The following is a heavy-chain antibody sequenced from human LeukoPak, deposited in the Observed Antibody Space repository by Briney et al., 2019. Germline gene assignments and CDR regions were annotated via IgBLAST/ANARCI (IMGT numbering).Heavy chain of an antibody. V-gene: IGHV4-59*01. CDR3: AREKQTGFDY. D-gene: IGHD6-13*01. CDR1: GGSISSYY. J-gene: IGHJ4*02. CDR2: IYYSGST. Sequence: SETLSLTCTVSGGSISSYYWSWIRQPPGKGLEWIGYIYYSGSTNYNPSLKSRVTISVDTSKNQFSLKLSSVTAADTAVYYCAREKQTGFDYWGQGTLVTVSS.